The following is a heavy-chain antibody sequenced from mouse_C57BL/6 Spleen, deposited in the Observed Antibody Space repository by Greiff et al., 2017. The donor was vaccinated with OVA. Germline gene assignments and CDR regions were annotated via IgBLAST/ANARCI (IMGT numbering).Heavy chain of an antibody. V-gene: IGHV1-82*01. CDR2: VYPGDGDT. D-gene: IGHD2-14*01. CDR1: GYAFSSSW. Sequence: VEPGASVKISCQASGYAFSSSWMNWVKQRPGTGLEWIGRVYPGDGDTNYNGKFKGKATLTANKSSSTAYMQLSSLASEDAAVYFCARSGLGDAMDYWGQGTSVTVSS. CDR3: ARSGLGDAMDY. J-gene: IGHJ4*01.